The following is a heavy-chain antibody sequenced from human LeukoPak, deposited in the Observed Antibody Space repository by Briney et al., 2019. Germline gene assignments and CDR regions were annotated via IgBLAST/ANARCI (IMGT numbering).Heavy chain of an antibody. D-gene: IGHD3-22*01. J-gene: IGHJ3*02. CDR3: ARARSYDSHNPSDAFDI. V-gene: IGHV1-8*03. Sequence: AASVKVSCKASGYTFTSYDINWVRQATGQGLEWMGWMNPNSGNTGYAQKFQGRVTITRNTSISTAYMELSSLRSEDTAVYYCARARSYDSHNPSDAFDIWGQGTMVTVSS. CDR2: MNPNSGNT. CDR1: GYTFTSYD.